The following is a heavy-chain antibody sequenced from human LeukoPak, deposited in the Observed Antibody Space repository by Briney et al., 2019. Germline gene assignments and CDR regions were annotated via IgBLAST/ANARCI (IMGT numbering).Heavy chain of an antibody. CDR2: IKEDGSEK. CDR3: ARDAPYCSGGSCYVDN. Sequence: GGSLRLSCAASGFTFSSYWMRWVRQAPGRGLEWVANIKEDGSEKDYVDSVKGRFTISRDNAKNSLYLQMYRLRAEDTAVYYCARDAPYCSGGSCYVDNWGQGTPVTVSS. D-gene: IGHD2-15*01. J-gene: IGHJ4*02. V-gene: IGHV3-7*05. CDR1: GFTFSSYW.